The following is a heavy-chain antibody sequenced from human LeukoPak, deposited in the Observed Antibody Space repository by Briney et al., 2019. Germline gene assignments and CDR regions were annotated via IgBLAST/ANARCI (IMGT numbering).Heavy chain of an antibody. V-gene: IGHV4-30-4*01. CDR3: ASDYGGNSGSYYYYGMDV. Sequence: SQTLSLTCTVSGGSISSGDYYWSWIRQPPGKGLEWIGYIYYSGSTYYNPSLKSRVTISVDTSKNQFSLKLSSVTAADTAVYYCASDYGGNSGSYYYYGMDVWGQGTTVTVSS. CDR1: GGSISSGDYY. J-gene: IGHJ6*02. D-gene: IGHD4-23*01. CDR2: IYYSGST.